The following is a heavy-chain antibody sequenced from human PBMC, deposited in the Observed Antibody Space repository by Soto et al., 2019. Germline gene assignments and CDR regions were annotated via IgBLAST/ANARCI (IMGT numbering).Heavy chain of an antibody. J-gene: IGHJ4*02. D-gene: IGHD3-10*01. Sequence: QVQLVQSGAEVKRPGSSVKVSCKASGDTFNFYSINWVRQAPGLGLEWMGRVNPIVSMSNYAQKFQGRVKITEDKSKSTAYMELSSLRSEDTAIYYCASSYGSGYRAFDYWGQGALVTVSS. CDR1: GDTFNFYS. CDR3: ASSYGSGYRAFDY. CDR2: VNPIVSMS. V-gene: IGHV1-69*02.